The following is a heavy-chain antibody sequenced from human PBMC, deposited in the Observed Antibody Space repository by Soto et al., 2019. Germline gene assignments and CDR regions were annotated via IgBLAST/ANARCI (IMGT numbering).Heavy chain of an antibody. CDR3: ARSGRITIFGVVIRNVYYGMDV. Sequence: QVQLQESGPGLVKPSQTLSLTCTVSGGSISSGGYYWSWIRQHPGKGLEWIGYIYYSGSTYYNPSLKSRVTISVDTSKNQSSLKLSSVTAADPAVYYCARSGRITIFGVVIRNVYYGMDVWGRGTTVTVSS. D-gene: IGHD3-3*01. J-gene: IGHJ6*02. V-gene: IGHV4-31*03. CDR1: GGSISSGGYY. CDR2: IYYSGST.